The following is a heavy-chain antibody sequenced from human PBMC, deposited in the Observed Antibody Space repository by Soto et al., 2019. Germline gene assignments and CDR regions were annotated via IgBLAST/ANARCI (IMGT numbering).Heavy chain of an antibody. D-gene: IGHD5-12*01. CDR1: GDSISDYY. CDR3: AREWREKIHDGYDIDY. V-gene: IGHV4-4*07. J-gene: IGHJ4*02. Sequence: SETLSLTCTVSGDSISDYYWSWIRQPAGKGLEWIGRIYTTGSTDYNPSLKSRVTISIDMSKNQFSLKVTSMTAADTAVYYCAREWREKIHDGYDIDYWGQGTLVTVSS. CDR2: IYTTGST.